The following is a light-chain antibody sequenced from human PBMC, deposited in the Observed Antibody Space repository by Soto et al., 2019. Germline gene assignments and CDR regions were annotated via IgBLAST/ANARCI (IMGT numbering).Light chain of an antibody. V-gene: IGKV1-5*01. CDR3: QQYNCYTWT. CDR1: QSISSW. Sequence: DIQMTQSPSTLSASVGDRVTITCRASQSISSWLAWYQQKPGKAPKLLIYDVSSLESGVPSRFSGSGSGTEFTLTISSLHPDDFAPYFCQQYNCYTWTFGQGTQVEIK. CDR2: DVS. J-gene: IGKJ1*01.